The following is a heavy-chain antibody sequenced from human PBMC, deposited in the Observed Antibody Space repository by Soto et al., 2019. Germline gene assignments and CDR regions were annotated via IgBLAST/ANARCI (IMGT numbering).Heavy chain of an antibody. CDR1: GFSVSSNY. Sequence: PGGSLRLSFAASGFSVSSNYMSWVRQAPGKGLEWVSIIHNGGETYYADSVKDRFTVSRDNSKNTVFLQMNSLRAEDTAVYYCARDSWSQYWGQGTLVTVSS. J-gene: IGHJ1*01. V-gene: IGHV3-66*01. CDR2: IHNGGET. CDR3: ARDSWSQY. D-gene: IGHD2-15*01.